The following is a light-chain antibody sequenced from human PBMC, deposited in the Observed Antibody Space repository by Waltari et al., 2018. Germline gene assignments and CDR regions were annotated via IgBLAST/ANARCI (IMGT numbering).Light chain of an antibody. J-gene: IGLJ2*01. CDR3: NSYTSSNTLV. CDR1: SRDIGSSNY. CDR2: DVR. V-gene: IGLV2-14*03. Sequence: QSALTQPASVSGSPGQSITIPCPGTSRDIGSSNYFLWYQQPPGKAPKLMIYDVRNRPSGVSSRFSGSKSGNTASLTISGLQTEDEADYYCNSYTSSNTLVFGGGTKLTVL.